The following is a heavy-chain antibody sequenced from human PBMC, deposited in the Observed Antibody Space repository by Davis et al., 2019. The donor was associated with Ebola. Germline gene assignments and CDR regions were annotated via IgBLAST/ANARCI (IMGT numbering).Heavy chain of an antibody. CDR1: GSTFANYA. D-gene: IGHD6-13*01. Sequence: GGSLRLSCTASGSTFANYAMHWVRQAPGKGLEWVSVINWRSDSIGYAESVEGRVTISRDNAKNSLYLEINTLTIEYTALYYCAKSSAPGIAASGSLHSWGQGTLVTVSS. CDR3: AKSSAPGIAASGSLHS. V-gene: IGHV3-9*01. J-gene: IGHJ4*02. CDR2: INWRSDSI.